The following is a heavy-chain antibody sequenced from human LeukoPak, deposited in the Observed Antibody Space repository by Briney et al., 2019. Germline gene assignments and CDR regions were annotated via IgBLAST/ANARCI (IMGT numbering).Heavy chain of an antibody. V-gene: IGHV1-2*06. Sequence: ASVKVSCKASGYTFTGYYMHWVRQAPGQGLEWMGRINPNSGGTNYAQKFQGRVTMTRDTSISTDYMELSRLRSDDTAVYYCAREQWELMDAFDIWGQGTMVTVSS. D-gene: IGHD1-26*01. CDR2: INPNSGGT. CDR3: AREQWELMDAFDI. CDR1: GYTFTGYY. J-gene: IGHJ3*02.